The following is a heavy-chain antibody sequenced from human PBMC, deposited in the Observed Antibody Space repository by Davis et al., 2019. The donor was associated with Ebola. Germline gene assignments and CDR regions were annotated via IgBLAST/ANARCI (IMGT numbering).Heavy chain of an antibody. D-gene: IGHD1-26*01. V-gene: IGHV1-18*04. CDR3: ARRFSGSKRWDYFDY. Sequence: ASVKVSCKASGYTFTGYYMHWVRQAPGQGLEWMGWISAYNGNTNYAQKLQGRVTMTTDTSTSTAYMELRSLRSDDTAVYYCARRFSGSKRWDYFDYWGQGTLVTVSS. CDR1: GYTFTGYY. CDR2: ISAYNGNT. J-gene: IGHJ4*02.